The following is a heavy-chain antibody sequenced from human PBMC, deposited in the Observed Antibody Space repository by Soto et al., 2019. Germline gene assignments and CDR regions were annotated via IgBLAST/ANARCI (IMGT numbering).Heavy chain of an antibody. V-gene: IGHV1-8*01. CDR1: GYTFTSYD. CDR2: MNPNSGNT. Sequence: QVQLVQSGAEVKKPGASVKVSCKASGYTFTSYDINWVRQATGQGLEWMGWMNPNSGNTGYAQKFQGRVTMTRNTSIGTAYMELGSLGSEDTAVYYCARGYGTSSGWPTPEGYWGQGTLVTVSS. D-gene: IGHD6-19*01. CDR3: ARGYGTSSGWPTPEGY. J-gene: IGHJ4*02.